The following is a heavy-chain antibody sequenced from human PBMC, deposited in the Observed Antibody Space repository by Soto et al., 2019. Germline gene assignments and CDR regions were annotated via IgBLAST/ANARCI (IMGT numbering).Heavy chain of an antibody. CDR3: ATPSPEGGFDY. J-gene: IGHJ4*02. V-gene: IGHV3-30-3*01. CDR1: GFTFSSYA. Sequence: QVQLVESGGGVVQPGRSLRLSCAASGFTFSSYAMHWVRQAPGKGLEWVAVISNHGSNKYYADSVKGRFTISRDNSKNTLLLQMNSLRDEDTAVYYCATPSPEGGFDYWGQGTLVTVSS. D-gene: IGHD3-16*01. CDR2: ISNHGSNK.